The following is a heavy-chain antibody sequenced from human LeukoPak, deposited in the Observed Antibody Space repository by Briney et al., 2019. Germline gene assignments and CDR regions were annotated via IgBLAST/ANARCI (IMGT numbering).Heavy chain of an antibody. J-gene: IGHJ6*02. CDR3: ARDLASYMISYGMDV. CDR1: GFTFSSYW. D-gene: IGHD3-22*01. Sequence: GGSLRLSCAASGFTFSSYWMSWVRQAPGKGLEWVANIKQDGSEKYYVDSVKGRFTISRDNAKNSLYLQMNSLRAEDTAVYYCARDLASYMISYGMDVWGQGTTVTVSS. V-gene: IGHV3-7*01. CDR2: IKQDGSEK.